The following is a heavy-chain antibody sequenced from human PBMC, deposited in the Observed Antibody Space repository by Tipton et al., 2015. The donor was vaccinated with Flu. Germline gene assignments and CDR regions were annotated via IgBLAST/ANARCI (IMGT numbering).Heavy chain of an antibody. CDR2: IYYSGST. CDR1: GGSIGSGGDY. D-gene: IGHD3-10*01. Sequence: LRLSCTVSGGSIGSGGDYWTWIRQRPGKGLEWIGSIYYSGSTYYKPSLESRLSISVDTSKNQFSLKLISMTAADTAVYYCARDQGFGDGLTYDYYALGVWGQGTTVTVSS. CDR3: ARDQGFGDGLTYDYYALGV. J-gene: IGHJ6*02. V-gene: IGHV4-31*02.